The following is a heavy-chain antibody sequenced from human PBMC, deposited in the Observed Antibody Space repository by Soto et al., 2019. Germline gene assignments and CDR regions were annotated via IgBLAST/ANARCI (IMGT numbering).Heavy chain of an antibody. CDR2: IILPFGTA. V-gene: IGHV1-69*12. CDR3: ARCPDYAGYLDY. Sequence: QVRLVQSGAEVKKPGSSVKVSCKASGGTFSNYAISWVRQAPGQGLEWMGGIILPFGTANYAQKFQGRVTITADESMTTAYMELSGLRSEDTAVYYCARCPDYAGYLDYWGQGTLVTVSS. D-gene: IGHD4-17*01. J-gene: IGHJ4*02. CDR1: GGTFSNYA.